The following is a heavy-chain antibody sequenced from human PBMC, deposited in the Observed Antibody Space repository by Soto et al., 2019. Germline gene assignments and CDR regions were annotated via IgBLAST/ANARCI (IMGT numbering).Heavy chain of an antibody. CDR1: GGSFSGYY. CDR3: ARGLTDSGYDRYGMDV. J-gene: IGHJ6*02. D-gene: IGHD5-12*01. CDR2: INHSGST. Sequence: SETLSLTCAVYGGSFSGYYWSWIRQPLGKGLEWIGEINHSGSTNYNPSLKSRVTISVDTSKNQFSLKLSSMTAADTAVYYCARGLTDSGYDRYGMDVWGQGTTVTVSS. V-gene: IGHV4-34*01.